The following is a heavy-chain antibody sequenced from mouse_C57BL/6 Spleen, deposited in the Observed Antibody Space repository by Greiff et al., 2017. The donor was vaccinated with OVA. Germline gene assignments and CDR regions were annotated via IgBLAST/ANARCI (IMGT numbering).Heavy chain of an antibody. Sequence: QVQLKQSGAELVRPGASVTLSCKASGYTFTDYEMHWVKQTPVHGLEWIGAIDPETGGTAYNQKFKGKAILTADKSSSTAYMELRSLTSEDSAVDYCTRYGHSNYRFAYWGQGTLVTVSA. CDR3: TRYGHSNYRFAY. D-gene: IGHD2-5*01. CDR1: GYTFTDYE. J-gene: IGHJ3*01. V-gene: IGHV1-15*01. CDR2: IDPETGGT.